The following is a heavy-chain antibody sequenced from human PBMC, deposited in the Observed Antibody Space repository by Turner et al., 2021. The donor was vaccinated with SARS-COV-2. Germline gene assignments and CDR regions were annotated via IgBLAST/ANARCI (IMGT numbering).Heavy chain of an antibody. Sequence: QVQLQESGPRLVNPSETLSLTCTVSGDSISSYYWSWVRQPAGKGLEWIGRYYVEGSFSYNSSVKSRVTMSIDPSESQFSLRLDSVTAADTSVYYCARDGTGTLDSWGQGLLVTVSS. CDR3: ARDGTGTLDS. D-gene: IGHD1-1*01. CDR2: YYVEGSF. J-gene: IGHJ4*02. V-gene: IGHV4-4*07. CDR1: GDSISSYY.